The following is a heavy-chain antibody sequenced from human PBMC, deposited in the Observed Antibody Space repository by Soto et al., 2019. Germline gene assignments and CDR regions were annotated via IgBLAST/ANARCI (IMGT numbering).Heavy chain of an antibody. CDR2: ISAYNGNT. CDR1: GFTFTSYG. D-gene: IGHD1-26*01. Sequence: QVELVQSGVEVKKPGASVQVSCKASGFTFTSYGFSWVRQAPGQGLEWMGWISAYNGNTNYAQNLQGRVTLTTDTSTSTAYMEVRSLRSDDMAVYYCARVPSSGSYYFDYWGQGTLVTVSS. V-gene: IGHV1-18*03. J-gene: IGHJ4*02. CDR3: ARVPSSGSYYFDY.